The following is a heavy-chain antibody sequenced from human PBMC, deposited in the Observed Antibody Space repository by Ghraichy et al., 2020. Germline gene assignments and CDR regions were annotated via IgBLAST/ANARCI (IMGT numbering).Heavy chain of an antibody. J-gene: IGHJ4*02. Sequence: GESLNISCAASGFTFSTYSMNWVRQAPGKGLEWVSYIGSSSSIIYHADSVKGRFTISRDNAKNSLYLQMNSLRAEDTAVYYCARLPLGYCSTITCYFFDSWGQGTLVTVSS. CDR2: IGSSSSII. CDR3: ARLPLGYCSTITCYFFDS. CDR1: GFTFSTYS. V-gene: IGHV3-48*01. D-gene: IGHD2-2*01.